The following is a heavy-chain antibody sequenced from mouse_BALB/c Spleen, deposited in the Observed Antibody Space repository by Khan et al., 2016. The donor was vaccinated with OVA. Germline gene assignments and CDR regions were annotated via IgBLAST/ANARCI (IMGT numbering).Heavy chain of an antibody. CDR2: IHYSGST. J-gene: IGHJ1*01. CDR3: ARSGTTVVAYWYFDV. V-gene: IGHV3-1*02. Sequence: EVQLQESGPDLVKPSQSLSLTCTVTGYSITSGYSWHWIRQFPGNKLEWMGYIHYSGSTNYNPSLKSRISITRDTSKNQFFLLFNSVTTEDTATYYCARSGTTVVAYWYFDVWGAGTTVTVSS. D-gene: IGHD1-1*01. CDR1: GYSITSGYS.